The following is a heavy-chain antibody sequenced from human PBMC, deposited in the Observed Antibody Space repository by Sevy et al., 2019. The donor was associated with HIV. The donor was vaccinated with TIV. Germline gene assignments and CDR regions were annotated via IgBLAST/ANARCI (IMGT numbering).Heavy chain of an antibody. CDR2: ISGSGGST. Sequence: GGSLRLSCAASGFTFSSYAMSWVRQAPGKGLEWVSAISGSGGSTYYAGSVKGRFTISRDNSKNTLYLQMNSLRAEDTAIYYCAKGLVVVAATIRNYYYYGMDVWGQGTTVTVSS. CDR1: GFTFSSYA. J-gene: IGHJ6*02. CDR3: AKGLVVVAATIRNYYYYGMDV. D-gene: IGHD2-15*01. V-gene: IGHV3-23*01.